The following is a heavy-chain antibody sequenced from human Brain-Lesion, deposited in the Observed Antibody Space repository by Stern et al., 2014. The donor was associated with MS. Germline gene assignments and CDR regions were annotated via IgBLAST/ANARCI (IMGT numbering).Heavy chain of an antibody. Sequence: MQLVESGPEVKKPGSSVQVSCKASGGTFGTYPITWLRQAPGKGLEWLGRIIPIFGSPNYAQKFQGRVTITADRSTTTVYMKLSSLKSDDAAVYYCAKDGPALVTNWFDPWGRGTLVTVSS. D-gene: IGHD5-18*01. CDR3: AKDGPALVTNWFDP. J-gene: IGHJ5*02. V-gene: IGHV1-69*06. CDR2: IIPIFGSP. CDR1: GGTFGTYP.